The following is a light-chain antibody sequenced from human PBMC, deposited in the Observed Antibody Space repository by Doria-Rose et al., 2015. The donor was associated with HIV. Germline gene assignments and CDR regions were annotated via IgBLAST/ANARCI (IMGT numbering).Light chain of an antibody. CDR3: HQYGTSWT. CDR2: DGS. CDR1: QSFSSTY. Sequence: TQSPGTQSLSPGERATLPCRASQSFSSTYLAWYQQKPGQAPSLLIYDGSTRATGIPDRFSASGSGTDFTLTINRLEPEDFAPYYCHQYGTSWTFGQGTKVEI. J-gene: IGKJ1*01. V-gene: IGKV3-20*01.